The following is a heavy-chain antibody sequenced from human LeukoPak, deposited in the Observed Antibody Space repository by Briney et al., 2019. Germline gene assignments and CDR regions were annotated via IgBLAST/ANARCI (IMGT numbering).Heavy chain of an antibody. CDR1: GYTFTSYD. D-gene: IGHD2-2*01. J-gene: IGHJ6*03. V-gene: IGHV1-8*01. CDR2: MNPNSGNT. Sequence: ASVKVSCKASGYTFTSYDINWVRQAPGQGLEWMGWMNPNSGNTGYAQKFQGRVTMTRNTSISTAYMELSSLRSEDTAVYYCARVVPAAKDYYYYYMDVWGKGTTVTVSS. CDR3: ARVVPAAKDYYYYYMDV.